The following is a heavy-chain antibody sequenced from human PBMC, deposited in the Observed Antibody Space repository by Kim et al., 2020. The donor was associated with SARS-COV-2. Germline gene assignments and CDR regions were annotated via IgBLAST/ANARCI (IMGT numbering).Heavy chain of an antibody. V-gene: IGHV3-7*01. CDR3: ARVEGATEKYYYYYGMDV. D-gene: IGHD1-26*01. Sequence: GGSLRLSCAAPGFTFSSYWMSWVRQAPGKGLEWVANIKQDGSEKYYVDSVKGRFTISRDNAKNSLYLQMNSLRAEDTAVYYCARVEGATEKYYYYYGMDVWGQGTTVTVSS. J-gene: IGHJ6*02. CDR2: IKQDGSEK. CDR1: GFTFSSYW.